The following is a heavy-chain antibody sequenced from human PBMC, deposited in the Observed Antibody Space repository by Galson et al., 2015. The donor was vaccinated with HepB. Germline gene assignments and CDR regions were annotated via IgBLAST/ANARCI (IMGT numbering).Heavy chain of an antibody. J-gene: IGHJ5*02. CDR3: ARSGRSYYDSSGYLYWFDP. CDR2: IIPIFGRA. V-gene: IGHV1-69*13. Sequence: SVKVSCKASGGTFSSYAISWARQTPGQGLEWMGGIIPIFGRANYAQKFQGRVTITADESTNTAYMELSSLRSEDTAVYYCARSGRSYYDSSGYLYWFDPWGQETLVTVSS. D-gene: IGHD3-22*01. CDR1: GGTFSSYA.